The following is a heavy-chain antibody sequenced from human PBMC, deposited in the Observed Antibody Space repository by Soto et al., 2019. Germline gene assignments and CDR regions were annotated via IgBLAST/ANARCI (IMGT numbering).Heavy chain of an antibody. CDR1: GGAITSSGSL. V-gene: IGHV4-31*03. CDR2: IGYSGAT. J-gene: IGHJ5*02. CDR3: ARGGASSKWFAP. D-gene: IGHD2-15*01. Sequence: TLSLTCPVSGGAITSSGSLGSWIRQHPGKGPEWIAFIGYSGATSYNPSLASRVTIPADTYKSQFSLNLRSVTAADTAVYYCARGGASSKWFAPWGQGTLVTVSS.